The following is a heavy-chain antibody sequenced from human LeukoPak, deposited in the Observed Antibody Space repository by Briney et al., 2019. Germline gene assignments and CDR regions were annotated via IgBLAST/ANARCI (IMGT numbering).Heavy chain of an antibody. D-gene: IGHD3-22*01. CDR2: IYYSGST. V-gene: IGHV4-59*01. J-gene: IGHJ5*02. CDR3: ARHRYYYDSSGYYYQP. Sequence: SETLSLTCTVSGASISSYYWSWIRQPPGKGLEWIGYIYYSGSTNYNPSLKSRVTISVDTSKNRFSLRLSSVTAADTAVYYCARHRYYYDSSGYYYQPWGQGTLVTVSS. CDR1: GASISSYY.